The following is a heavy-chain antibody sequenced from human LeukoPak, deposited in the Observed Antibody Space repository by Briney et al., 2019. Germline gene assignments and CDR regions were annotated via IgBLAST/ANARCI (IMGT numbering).Heavy chain of an antibody. Sequence: GGSLRLSCAASGFTFSSYSMNWVRQAPGKGLEWVSYISSSSSTTYYADSVKGRFTISRDKAKNSLYLQMNSLRAEDSAVYYCARERKTKGRDPLDYWGQGTLVTVSS. CDR2: ISSSSSTT. CDR3: ARERKTKGRDPLDY. V-gene: IGHV3-48*01. J-gene: IGHJ4*02. CDR1: GFTFSSYS. D-gene: IGHD3-10*01.